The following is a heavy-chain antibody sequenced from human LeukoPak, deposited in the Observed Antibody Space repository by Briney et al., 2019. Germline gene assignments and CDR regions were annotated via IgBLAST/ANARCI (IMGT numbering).Heavy chain of an antibody. D-gene: IGHD3-3*01. CDR1: GGTFSSYA. J-gene: IGHJ3*02. V-gene: IGHV1-69*05. CDR3: AALRRSITIFGADAFDI. CDR2: IIPIFGTA. Sequence: SVKVSCKASGGTFSSYAISWVRQAPGQGLEWMGGIIPIFGTANYAQKFQERVTITRDMSTSTAYMELSSLRSEDTAVYYCAALRRSITIFGADAFDIWGQGTMVTVSS.